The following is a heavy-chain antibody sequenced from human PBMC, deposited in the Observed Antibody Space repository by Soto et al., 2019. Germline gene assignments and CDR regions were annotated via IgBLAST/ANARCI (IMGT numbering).Heavy chain of an antibody. CDR1: GGTFSSYA. V-gene: IGHV1-69*01. D-gene: IGHD6-13*01. CDR2: IIPIFGTA. CDR3: ARGKAAQYSSSWYRRYYFDY. Sequence: QVQLVQSGAEVKKPGSSVKVSCKASGGTFSSYAISWVRQAPGQGLEWVGGIIPIFGTANYAQKFQGRVTITADESTSTAYMELSSLRSEDTAVYYCARGKAAQYSSSWYRRYYFDYWGQGTLVTVSS. J-gene: IGHJ4*02.